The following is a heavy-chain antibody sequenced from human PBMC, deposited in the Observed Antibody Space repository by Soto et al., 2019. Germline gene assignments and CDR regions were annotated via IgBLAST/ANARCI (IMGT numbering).Heavy chain of an antibody. CDR2: IKSKTDGETT. V-gene: IGHV3-15*01. CDR3: ATVSRCSGIACKQAIDY. J-gene: IGHJ4*02. D-gene: IGHD2-15*01. CDR1: GFTFSNAW. Sequence: EVQLVESGGDFVKPGRSLRLSCAASGFTFSNAWMYWVRQAPGKGLEWVGRIKSKTDGETTDFAAPVKGRFTISRDDSKNTLYLQMNSLTTEDTAMYYCATVSRCSGIACKQAIDYWGQGTLVTVSS.